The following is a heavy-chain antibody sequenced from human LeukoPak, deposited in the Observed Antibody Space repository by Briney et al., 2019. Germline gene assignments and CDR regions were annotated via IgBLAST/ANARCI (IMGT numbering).Heavy chain of an antibody. CDR2: IFPSGDEI. D-gene: IGHD2-8*02. Sequence: GGSLRLSCAASGFTFSTFAMIWVRQPPGKGLEWVSSIFPSGDEIHYADSVRGRFTISRDNSKSTLSLQMNRLRAEDTAMYYCATYRQVLLPFESGGQGTLVTVSA. CDR1: GFTFSTFA. J-gene: IGHJ4*02. V-gene: IGHV3-23*01. CDR3: ATYRQVLLPFES.